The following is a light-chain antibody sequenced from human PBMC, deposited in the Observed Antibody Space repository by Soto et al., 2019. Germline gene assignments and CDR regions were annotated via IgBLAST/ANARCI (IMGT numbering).Light chain of an antibody. V-gene: IGLV1-44*01. CDR3: AAWDDSLNARGV. J-gene: IGLJ3*02. CDR1: RSNIGSNA. CDR2: NDN. Sequence: QPVLTQPPSASGTPGQRVTIPCSGSRSNIGSNAVSWYQQLPGTAPKLLIYNDNQRPSGVPDRFSASKSGTSASLAISGLQSEDEADYYCAAWDDSLNARGVFGGGTKVTVL.